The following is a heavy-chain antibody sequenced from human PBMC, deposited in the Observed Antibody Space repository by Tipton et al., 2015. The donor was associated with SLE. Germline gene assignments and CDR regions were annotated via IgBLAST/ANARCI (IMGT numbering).Heavy chain of an antibody. CDR3: AKDVWEYFDLPEY. CDR1: GFTFSNYW. V-gene: IGHV3-74*01. D-gene: IGHD3-9*01. J-gene: IGHJ4*02. CDR2: INNDGTRT. Sequence: SLRLSCAASGFTFSNYWMHWVRQAPGKGLMWVSRINNDGTRTTYADSVKGRFTISRDNSKNTLYLRMNSLRSEDTAVYYCAKDVWEYFDLPEYWGQGALVTVSS.